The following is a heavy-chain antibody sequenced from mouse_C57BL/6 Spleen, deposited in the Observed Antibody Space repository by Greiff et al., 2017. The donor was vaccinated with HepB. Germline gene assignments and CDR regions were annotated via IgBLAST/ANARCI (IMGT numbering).Heavy chain of an antibody. CDR3: ARQKELITTVVRYAMDY. CDR1: GYSFTDYN. CDR2: INPNYGTT. J-gene: IGHJ4*01. V-gene: IGHV1-39*01. Sequence: VQLQQSGPELVKPGASVKISCKASGYSFTDYNMNWVKQSNGKSLEWIGVINPNYGTTSYNQKFKGKATLTVDQSSSTAYMQLNSLTSEDSAVYYCARQKELITTVVRYAMDYWGQGTSVTVSS. D-gene: IGHD1-1*01.